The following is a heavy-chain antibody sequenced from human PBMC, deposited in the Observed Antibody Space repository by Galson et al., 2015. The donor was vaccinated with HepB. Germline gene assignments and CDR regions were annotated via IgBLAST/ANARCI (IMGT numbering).Heavy chain of an antibody. J-gene: IGHJ6*02. CDR1: GYTFTSYA. Sequence: SVKVSCKASGYTFTSYAMHWVRQAPGQRLEWMGWINAGNGNTKYSQKFQGRVTITRDTSASTAYMELSSLRSEDTAVYYCARADIVVVPAAIPGGMDVWGQGTTVTVSS. CDR3: ARADIVVVPAAIPGGMDV. D-gene: IGHD2-2*02. V-gene: IGHV1-3*01. CDR2: INAGNGNT.